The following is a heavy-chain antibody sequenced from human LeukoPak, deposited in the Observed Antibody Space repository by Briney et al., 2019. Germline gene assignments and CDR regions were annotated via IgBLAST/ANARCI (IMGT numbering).Heavy chain of an antibody. CDR1: GFTFSNAW. D-gene: IGHD3-10*01. CDR3: TTLSMVRGVISLDY. Sequence: PGGSLRLSCAASGFTFSNAWMSWVRQAPGKGLEWVGRIKSKTDGGTTDYDAPVKGRFTVSRDDSKNTLYLQMNSLKTEDTAVYYCTTLSMVRGVISLDYWGQGTLVTVSS. CDR2: IKSKTDGGTT. J-gene: IGHJ4*02. V-gene: IGHV3-15*01.